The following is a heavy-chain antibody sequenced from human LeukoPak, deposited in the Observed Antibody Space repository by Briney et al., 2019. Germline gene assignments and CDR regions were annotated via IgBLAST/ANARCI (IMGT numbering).Heavy chain of an antibody. Sequence: PGGSLRLSCAASGFTFSSYWMSWVRQAPGKGLEWVANIKQDGSEKYYVDSVKGRFTISRDNAKNSLYLQMNSLRAEDTAVYYCARDSFTGLLWFGDPGVYYFDYWGQGTLVTVSS. CDR3: ARDSFTGLLWFGDPGVYYFDY. CDR2: IKQDGSEK. D-gene: IGHD3-10*01. V-gene: IGHV3-7*01. CDR1: GFTFSSYW. J-gene: IGHJ4*02.